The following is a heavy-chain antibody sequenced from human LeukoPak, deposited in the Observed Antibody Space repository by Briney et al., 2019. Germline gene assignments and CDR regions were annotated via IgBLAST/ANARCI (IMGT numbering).Heavy chain of an antibody. V-gene: IGHV3-49*04. CDR2: IRSKAYGGTT. CDR3: TRDAPPGYYDSSGYLY. Sequence: GGSLRLSCPASGFTFGDYAMSWVRQAPGKGLEWVGFIRSKAYGGTTEYAASVKGRFTISRDDSKSIAYLQMNSLKTEDTAVYYCTRDAPPGYYDSSGYLYWGQGTLVTVSS. CDR1: GFTFGDYA. J-gene: IGHJ4*02. D-gene: IGHD3-22*01.